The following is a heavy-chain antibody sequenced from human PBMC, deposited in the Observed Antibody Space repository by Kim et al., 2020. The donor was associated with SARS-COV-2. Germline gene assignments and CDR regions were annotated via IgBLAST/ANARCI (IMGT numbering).Heavy chain of an antibody. CDR2: INHSGST. CDR3: ARGLVVVTAILAFDI. Sequence: SETLSLTCAVYGGSFSGYYWSWIRQPPGKGLEWIGEINHSGSTNYNPSLKSRVTISVDTSKNQFSLKLSSVTAADTAVYYCARGLVVVTAILAFDIWGQGTMVTVSS. J-gene: IGHJ3*02. CDR1: GGSFSGYY. V-gene: IGHV4-34*01. D-gene: IGHD2-21*02.